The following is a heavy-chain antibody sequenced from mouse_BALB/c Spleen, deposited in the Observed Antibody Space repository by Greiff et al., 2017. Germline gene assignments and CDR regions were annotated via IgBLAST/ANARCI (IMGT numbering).Heavy chain of an antibody. J-gene: IGHJ2*01. Sequence: EVQVVESGGGLVQPGGSLRLSCATSGFTFTDYYMSWVRQPPGKALEWLGFIRNKANGYTTEYSASVKGRFTISRDNSHSILYLQMNTLRAEDSATYYCARDISIYYGNYGYFDYWGQGTTLTVSS. CDR2: IRNKANGYTT. V-gene: IGHV7-3*02. D-gene: IGHD2-1*01. CDR3: ARDISIYYGNYGYFDY. CDR1: GFTFTDYY.